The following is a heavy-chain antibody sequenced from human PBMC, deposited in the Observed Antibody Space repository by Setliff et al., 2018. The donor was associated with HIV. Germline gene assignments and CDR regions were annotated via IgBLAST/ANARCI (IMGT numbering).Heavy chain of an antibody. CDR1: GYPFTSYG. Sequence: GASVKVSCKASGYPFTSYGISWVRQAPGQRLEWMGWISPYNGNTEYVKEFQGRVTITRDTSTSTINMELWSLTSDDTALYYCARRGGSGTYWEYYYNRYVWGEGTTVTVSS. J-gene: IGHJ6*03. CDR2: ISPYNGNT. V-gene: IGHV1-18*01. D-gene: IGHD3-10*01. CDR3: ARRGGSGTYWEYYYNRYV.